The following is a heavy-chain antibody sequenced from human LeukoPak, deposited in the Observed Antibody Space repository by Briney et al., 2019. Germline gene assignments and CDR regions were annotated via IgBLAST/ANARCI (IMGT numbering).Heavy chain of an antibody. CDR2: IYYSGGT. CDR3: ARDGYSYGYYYYYGMDV. J-gene: IGHJ6*02. D-gene: IGHD5-18*01. V-gene: IGHV4-59*01. Sequence: PSETLSLTCTVSGGSISSYYWSWIRQPPGNGLEWIGYIYYSGGTNYNPSLKSRVTISVDTSKNHFSLKLSSVTAAETAVSYCARDGYSYGYYYYYGMDVWGQGTTVTVSS. CDR1: GGSISSYY.